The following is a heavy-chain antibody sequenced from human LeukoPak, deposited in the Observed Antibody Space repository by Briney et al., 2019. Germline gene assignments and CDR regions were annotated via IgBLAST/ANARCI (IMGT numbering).Heavy chain of an antibody. CDR1: GDSIISSGYY. V-gene: IGHV4-39*01. D-gene: IGHD3-16*01. CDR3: SRQGDPGEFDY. CDR2: KYYSGSA. J-gene: IGHJ4*02. Sequence: SETLSLTCTVSGDSIISSGYYRGWIRQSPGKGLEWIGSKYYSGSAYYNPSLKSRVTISVEASKNQFSLVLSSVTAADTAVYYCSRQGDPGEFDYWGQGTLVTVSS.